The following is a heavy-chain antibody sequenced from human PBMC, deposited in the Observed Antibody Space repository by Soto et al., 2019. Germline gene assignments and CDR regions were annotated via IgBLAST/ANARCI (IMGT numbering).Heavy chain of an antibody. V-gene: IGHV4-4*07. CDR3: ARGSYESSGDAFYYYYGMDV. Sequence: PSETLSLTCTVSGGSISSYYWSWIRQPAGKGLGWIGRIYTSGSTNYNPSLKSRVTMSVDTSKNQFSLKLSSVTAADAAVYYCARGSYESSGDAFYYYYGMDVWGQGTTVTVSS. CDR1: GGSISSYY. CDR2: IYTSGST. D-gene: IGHD3-22*01. J-gene: IGHJ6*02.